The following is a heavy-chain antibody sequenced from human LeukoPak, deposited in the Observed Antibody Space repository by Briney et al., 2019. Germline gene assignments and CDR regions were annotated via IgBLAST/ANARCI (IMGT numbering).Heavy chain of an antibody. D-gene: IGHD2-15*01. Sequence: SETLSLTCDASGYYISTDYYWGWIRQPPGKGLEWIASMYHSGSAYYNPSLKSRVTISVDTSKNQFSLKLNSVTAADTAVYYCARGGAVVAVYFDYWDQGTLVTVSS. CDR3: ARGGAVVAVYFDY. V-gene: IGHV4-38-2*01. J-gene: IGHJ4*02. CDR2: MYHSGSA. CDR1: GYYISTDYY.